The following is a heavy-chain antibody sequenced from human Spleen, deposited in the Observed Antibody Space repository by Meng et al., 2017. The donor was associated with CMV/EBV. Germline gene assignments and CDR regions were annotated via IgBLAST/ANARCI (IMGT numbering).Heavy chain of an antibody. V-gene: IGHV1-18*01. Sequence: ASVKVSCKASGYTFTSYVISWVRQAPGQGLEWMGWISAYNGNTNYAQKLQGRVTMTTDTSTSTAYMELSRLRSDDTAVYYCARDQGYCSSTSCAAYFDYWGQGTLVTVSS. D-gene: IGHD2-2*01. J-gene: IGHJ4*02. CDR1: GYTFTSYV. CDR3: ARDQGYCSSTSCAAYFDY. CDR2: ISAYNGNT.